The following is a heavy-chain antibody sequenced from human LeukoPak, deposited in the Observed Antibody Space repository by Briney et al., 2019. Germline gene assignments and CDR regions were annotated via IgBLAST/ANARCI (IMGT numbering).Heavy chain of an antibody. J-gene: IGHJ3*02. V-gene: IGHV4-38-2*02. CDR2: IYHRGSA. CDR3: ARLSVSLNAFDM. CDR1: GYSISSGYY. Sequence: SVTLSLTCTVSGYSISSGYYWGRTRHPPGKGLGWIGNIYHRGSAYYNVSLHSRVTISLDASNNQFSLKLNPVTAADTAVYYCARLSVSLNAFDMWGQGTMVTVSS.